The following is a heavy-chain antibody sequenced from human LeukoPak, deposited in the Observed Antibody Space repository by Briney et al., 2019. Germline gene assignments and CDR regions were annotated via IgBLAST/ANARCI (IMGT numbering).Heavy chain of an antibody. J-gene: IGHJ4*02. CDR3: AKLWGYSSGYPFDY. V-gene: IGHV3-23*01. CDR2: LSGSGDTT. CDR1: GFPFSSYG. Sequence: PGGSLRLSCAASGFPFSSYGMSWVRQAPGKGLEWVSFLSGSGDTTYYADSVKGRFTISRDNSKNTLYLQMNSLKAEDTAVYYCAKLWGYSSGYPFDYWGQGTLVTVSS. D-gene: IGHD6-19*01.